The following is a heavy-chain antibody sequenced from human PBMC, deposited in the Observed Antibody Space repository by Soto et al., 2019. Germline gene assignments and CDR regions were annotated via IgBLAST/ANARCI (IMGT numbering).Heavy chain of an antibody. J-gene: IGHJ4*02. CDR2: IYYSGST. Sequence: SETLSLTCTVSGGSISSSSYYWGWIRQPPGKGLEWIGSIYYSGSTYYNPSLKSRVTISVDTSKNQFSLKLSSVTAADTAVYYCATRHFPITLFGVVIIESYFDYWGQGTLVPVYS. V-gene: IGHV4-39*01. CDR1: GGSISSSSYY. CDR3: ATRHFPITLFGVVIIESYFDY. D-gene: IGHD3-3*01.